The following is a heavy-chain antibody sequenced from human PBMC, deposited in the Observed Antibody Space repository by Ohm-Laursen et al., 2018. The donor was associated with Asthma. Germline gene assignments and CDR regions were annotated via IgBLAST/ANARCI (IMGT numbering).Heavy chain of an antibody. D-gene: IGHD3-22*01. CDR2: ISYDGSNK. Sequence: SLRLSCAASGFIFSNYGMHWVRQAPGKGLEWVAVISYDGSNKYYADSVKGRFTISRDNSKNTLYLQMNSLRAEDTAVYYCARDRSYYDSSGYTSYFDYWGQGTLVTVSS. J-gene: IGHJ4*02. CDR1: GFIFSNYG. CDR3: ARDRSYYDSSGYTSYFDY. V-gene: IGHV3-30*03.